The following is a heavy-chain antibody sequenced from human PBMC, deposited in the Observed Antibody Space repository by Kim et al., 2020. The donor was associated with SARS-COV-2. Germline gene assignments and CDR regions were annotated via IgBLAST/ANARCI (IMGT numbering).Heavy chain of an antibody. Sequence: GDAADYADSVRGRFTISRDSSKTTLYLKMNSVRAEDSALYYGARVYYVIDYWGQGTQVTVSS. D-gene: IGHD3-10*01. J-gene: IGHJ4*02. V-gene: IGHV3-23*01. CDR2: GDAA. CDR3: ARVYYVIDY.